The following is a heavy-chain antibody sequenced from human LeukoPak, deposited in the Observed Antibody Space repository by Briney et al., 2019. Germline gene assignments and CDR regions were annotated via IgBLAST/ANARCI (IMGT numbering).Heavy chain of an antibody. CDR1: GFTFSSYS. V-gene: IGHV3-21*01. Sequence: GGSLRLSCAASGFTFSSYSMNWVRQAPGKELEWVSAISSSSNYIYYADSVKGRFTISRDNTKNSLYLQMNSLRVEDTAVYYCARESEYQLVSWGQGTMVTVSS. CDR3: ARESEYQLVS. J-gene: IGHJ3*01. CDR2: ISSSSNYI. D-gene: IGHD2-2*01.